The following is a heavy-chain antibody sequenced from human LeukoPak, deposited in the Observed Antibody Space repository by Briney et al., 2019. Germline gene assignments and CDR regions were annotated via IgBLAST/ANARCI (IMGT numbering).Heavy chain of an antibody. Sequence: GESLKISCKGSGDIFTGYWIGWVRQMPGKGLEWMGIIYPGDSDTTYSPSFQGQVTISADKSISTAYLQWSSLKASDTAMYYCVRHYDSTPYGTRNFMVYPDYWGQGTLVTVSS. J-gene: IGHJ4*02. CDR3: VRHYDSTPYGTRNFMVYPDY. CDR2: IYPGDSDT. D-gene: IGHD3-22*01. CDR1: GDIFTGYW. V-gene: IGHV5-51*01.